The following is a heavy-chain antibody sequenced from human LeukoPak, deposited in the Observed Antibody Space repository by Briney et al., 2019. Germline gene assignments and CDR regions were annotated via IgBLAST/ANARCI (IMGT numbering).Heavy chain of an antibody. V-gene: IGHV5-51*01. CDR2: ISPGDFDT. CDR3: ARRDDGSETNWFDP. J-gene: IGHJ5*02. CDR1: GYSSTKYW. Sequence: GEALKISCKGSGYSSTKYWIGWVCQMPGKGLEGMGIISPGDFDTRYGPSFQGQVTISGDSSINTAYLQWNSLKASDTAIYYCARRDDGSETNWFDPWGQGTLVTVAS. D-gene: IGHD3-10*01.